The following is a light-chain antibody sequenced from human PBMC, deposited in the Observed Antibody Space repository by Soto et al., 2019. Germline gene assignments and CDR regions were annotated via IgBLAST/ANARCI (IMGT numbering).Light chain of an antibody. Sequence: ESMLTQSPGTLSLSPGERATLSCRASQSVSTRYLAWYQQKPGQAPRLLIYGASIRATGIPDRFSGSGSGTDFTLTIIRLEPEDFAVYYCHQFGSSPPAFTFGQGTKLDI. CDR1: QSVSTRY. V-gene: IGKV3-20*01. CDR3: HQFGSSPPAFT. J-gene: IGKJ2*01. CDR2: GAS.